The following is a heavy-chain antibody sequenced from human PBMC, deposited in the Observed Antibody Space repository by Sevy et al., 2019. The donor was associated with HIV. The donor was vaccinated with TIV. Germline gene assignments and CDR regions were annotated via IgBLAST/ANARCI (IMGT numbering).Heavy chain of an antibody. D-gene: IGHD6-19*01. Sequence: GGSLRLSCAASGFTFSSYAMHWVRQAPGKGLEWVAVISYDGSNKYYADSVKGRFTISRDNSKNTLYLQMNSLRAEDTAVYDSASPLSSRIAVAGTFFDYWGQGTLVTVSS. CDR3: ASPLSSRIAVAGTFFDY. CDR2: ISYDGSNK. CDR1: GFTFSSYA. V-gene: IGHV3-30-3*01. J-gene: IGHJ4*02.